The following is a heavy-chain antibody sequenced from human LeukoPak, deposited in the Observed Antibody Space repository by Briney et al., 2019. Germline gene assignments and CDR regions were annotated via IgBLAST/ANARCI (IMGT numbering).Heavy chain of an antibody. CDR2: INAGDGNT. CDR3: AISSRQWFGESAGY. CDR1: GYTFTSYA. Sequence: ASVKVSCKASGYTFTSYAMHWVRQAPGQRLEWMGWINAGDGNTKYSQKFQGRVTITRDTSASTAYMELSSLRSEDTAVYYCAISSRQWFGESAGYWGQGTLVTVPS. D-gene: IGHD3-10*01. V-gene: IGHV1-3*01. J-gene: IGHJ4*02.